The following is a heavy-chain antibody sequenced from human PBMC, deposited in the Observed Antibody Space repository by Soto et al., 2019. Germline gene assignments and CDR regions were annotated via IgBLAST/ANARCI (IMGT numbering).Heavy chain of an antibody. Sequence: QVQLQASGPGLVKPSGTLSLTCVVSGGSISSSNWWSWVRQPPGKGLEWIGEIYHSGRTNHNPSLKSRVTMSVDTSKNQFSLILTSVTAVDTAVYYCVRLDGVAAGDSAYWGQGTLVTVSS. D-gene: IGHD6-13*01. V-gene: IGHV4-4*02. CDR3: VRLDGVAAGDSAY. J-gene: IGHJ4*02. CDR2: IYHSGRT. CDR1: GGSISSSNW.